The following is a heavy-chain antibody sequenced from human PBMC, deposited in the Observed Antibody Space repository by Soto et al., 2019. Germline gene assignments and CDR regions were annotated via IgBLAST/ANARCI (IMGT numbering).Heavy chain of an antibody. CDR2: ISYDGSNK. D-gene: IGHD1-26*01. V-gene: IGHV3-30-3*01. CDR1: GFTFSSYA. CDR3: APHPDHSGSYYG. Sequence: QVQLVESGGGVVQPGRSLRLSCAASGFTFSSYAMHWVRQAPGKGLEWVAVISYDGSNKYYADSVKGRFTISRDNSKNTLYLQMNSLRAEDTAVYYCAPHPDHSGSYYGWGQGTLVTVSS. J-gene: IGHJ4*02.